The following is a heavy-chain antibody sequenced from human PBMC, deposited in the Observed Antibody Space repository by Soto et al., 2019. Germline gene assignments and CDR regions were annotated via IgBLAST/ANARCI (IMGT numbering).Heavy chain of an antibody. V-gene: IGHV5-51*07. CDR3: ARPADSSSWYVGSWFDH. J-gene: IGHJ5*02. D-gene: IGHD6-13*01. Sequence: XESLKTSWQASGYTFIYFWVAWVHQVPGKGLEWMGVIYPGASDIRYSPSFEGHVTISADKSIRTAYLQWSSLKASDTAMYYCARPADSSSWYVGSWFDHWGQGNLVTVSS. CDR2: IYPGASDI. CDR1: GYTFIYFW.